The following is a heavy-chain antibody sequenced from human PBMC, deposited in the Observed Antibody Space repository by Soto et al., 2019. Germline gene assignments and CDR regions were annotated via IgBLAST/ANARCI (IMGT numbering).Heavy chain of an antibody. CDR3: VTSGMGQ. Sequence: EVQLVGSGGGLVKPGGSLGLSCVASGFTFSNAWMSWVRQAPGKGLECVGRIKSKINGETIDYAAPVKGRFTISRDDSKNTLYLQMNSLKTEDTAVYYCVTSGMGQWSQGTLVTVSS. CDR1: GFTFSNAW. D-gene: IGHD1-26*01. CDR2: IKSKINGETI. J-gene: IGHJ4*02. V-gene: IGHV3-15*01.